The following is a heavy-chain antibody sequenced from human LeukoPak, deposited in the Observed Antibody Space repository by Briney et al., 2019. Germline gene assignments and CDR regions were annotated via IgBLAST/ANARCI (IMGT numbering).Heavy chain of an antibody. J-gene: IGHJ4*02. CDR2: INSDGSST. CDR3: ARGGGGKDFDY. CDR1: GFTFSSYW. V-gene: IGHV3-74*01. D-gene: IGHD2-15*01. Sequence: RGSLRLSCAASGFTFSSYWMHWVRQAPGEGLVWVSRINSDGSSTIYADSGKGRFTISRDKAKNTLYLQMNSLRAEDTAVYYCARGGGGKDFDYWGQGTLVTVSS.